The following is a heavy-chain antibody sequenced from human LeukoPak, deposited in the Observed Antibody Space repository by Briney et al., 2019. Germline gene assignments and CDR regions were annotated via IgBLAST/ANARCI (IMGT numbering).Heavy chain of an antibody. Sequence: KPSETLSLTCTVSGGSISSYYWSWIRQPAGKGLEWIGRIYTSGSTNYNPSLKSRVTISVDTSKNQFSLKLSSVTAADTAVYYCARLVVVPAAIPDNFDYWGQGTLVTVSS. CDR3: ARLVVVPAAIPDNFDY. CDR1: GGSISSYY. V-gene: IGHV4-4*07. CDR2: IYTSGST. D-gene: IGHD2-2*01. J-gene: IGHJ4*02.